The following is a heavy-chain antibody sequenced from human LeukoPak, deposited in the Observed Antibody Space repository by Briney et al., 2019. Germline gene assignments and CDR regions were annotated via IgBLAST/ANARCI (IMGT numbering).Heavy chain of an antibody. J-gene: IGHJ6*04. CDR3: ARVSGCSGCVSPSDV. CDR2: INPNSGGT. D-gene: IGHD2-15*01. CDR1: GYTFTGYY. V-gene: IGHV1-2*02. Sequence: ASVKVSCKASGYTFTGYYMHWVRQAPGQGLEWMGWINPNSGGTNYAQKFQGRVTMTRDTSISTAYMELSRLRSDDTAVYYCARVSGCSGCVSPSDVWGKGTTVTVSS.